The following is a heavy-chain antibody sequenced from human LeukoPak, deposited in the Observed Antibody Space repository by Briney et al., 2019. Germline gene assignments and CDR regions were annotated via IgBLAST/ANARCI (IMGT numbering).Heavy chain of an antibody. CDR2: ISSSGSTI. CDR3: ARDVSYYYYYVDV. Sequence: GGSLRLSCAASGFTFSDYYMSWIRQASGKGLEWASYISSSGSTIYYADSVKGRFTISRDNAKNSLYLQMNSLRAEDTAVYYCARDVSYYYYYVDVWGKGTTVTVSS. V-gene: IGHV3-11*04. J-gene: IGHJ6*03. CDR1: GFTFSDYY.